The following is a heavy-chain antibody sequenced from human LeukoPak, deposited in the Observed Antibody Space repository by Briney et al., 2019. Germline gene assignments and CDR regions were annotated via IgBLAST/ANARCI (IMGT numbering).Heavy chain of an antibody. Sequence: PGGSLRLSCAASEFTFRAYAMSWVRQAPGKGLEWVSAIGVDGSSTYYADSVRGRFTMSRDNSKSALYLQMNSLRADDTAVYYCTRDLIWFPWGQGTLVTVSS. CDR3: TRDLIWFP. J-gene: IGHJ5*02. CDR1: EFTFRAYA. D-gene: IGHD3-10*01. CDR2: IGVDGSST. V-gene: IGHV3-23*01.